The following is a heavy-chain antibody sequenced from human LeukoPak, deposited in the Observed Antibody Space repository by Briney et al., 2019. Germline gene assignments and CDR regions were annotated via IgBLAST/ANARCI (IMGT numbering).Heavy chain of an antibody. D-gene: IGHD5-12*01. CDR2: GYYSGST. Sequence: PSETLSLTCTVSGGSIKSNYWSWIRQPPGKGLEWIGYGYYSGSTNYNPSLKSRVTISLDTSKNQFSLKLSSVTAADTAVYYCARGRYSGYYFSWGQGTLVTVSS. CDR3: ARGRYSGYYFS. CDR1: GGSIKSNY. V-gene: IGHV4-59*01. J-gene: IGHJ4*02.